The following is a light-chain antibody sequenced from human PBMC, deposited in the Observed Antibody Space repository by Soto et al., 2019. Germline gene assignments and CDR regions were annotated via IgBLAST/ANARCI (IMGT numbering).Light chain of an antibody. Sequence: EIVLTQSPDTLSLSPGESATLSCRASQSVSSSYLAWYQQKPGQAPRLLIYGASSRATGIPDRFSGSGSGTDFTLTISRLAPEDFAMFYCQQYDDSITFGPGTRLEIE. CDR1: QSVSSSY. V-gene: IGKV3-20*01. CDR2: GAS. J-gene: IGKJ5*01. CDR3: QQYDDSIT.